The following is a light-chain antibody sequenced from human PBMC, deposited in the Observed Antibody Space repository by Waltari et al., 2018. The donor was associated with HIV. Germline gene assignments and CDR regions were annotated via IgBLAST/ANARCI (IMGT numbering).Light chain of an antibody. J-gene: IGLJ2*01. Sequence: QSALTQPASVSGSPGQSIPISCTGINSDISNYNYVSWYQQSPGKVPKLMIYEVSNRPSGVSNRFSGSKSGNTASLTISGLQAEDEADYYCSSYTSSSVVFGGGTKLTVL. CDR1: NSDISNYNY. V-gene: IGLV2-14*01. CDR2: EVS. CDR3: SSYTSSSVV.